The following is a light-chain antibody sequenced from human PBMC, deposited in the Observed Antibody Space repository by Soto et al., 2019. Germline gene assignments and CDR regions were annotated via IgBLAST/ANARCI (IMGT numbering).Light chain of an antibody. CDR1: TRDVGGYKF. V-gene: IGLV2-11*01. CDR3: CSYTDIYTYV. J-gene: IGLJ1*01. CDR2: DVN. Sequence: QSALLQPRSVSGSPGQSVTISCTGTTRDVGGYKFVSWYRQHPGKAPKLILYDVNERPSGVPDRFSGSKSGNTASLTISGLQAEDEAVYFCCSYTDIYTYVFGTGTKVTVL.